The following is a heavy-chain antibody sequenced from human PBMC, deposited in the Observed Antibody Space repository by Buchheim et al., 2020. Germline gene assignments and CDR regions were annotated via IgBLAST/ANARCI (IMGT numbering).Heavy chain of an antibody. V-gene: IGHV3-33*01. D-gene: IGHD5-12*01. J-gene: IGHJ4*02. Sequence: QVQLVESGGGVVQPGKFLRLSCAASGFTFSSSAMHWVRQTPGKGLEWVSVIWHDGSDKYYVDSVKGRFTISRDNAKNMLYLEMNSLRAEDTAVYYCASDPPYSRWAFESWGRGTL. CDR1: GFTFSSSA. CDR2: IWHDGSDK. CDR3: ASDPPYSRWAFES.